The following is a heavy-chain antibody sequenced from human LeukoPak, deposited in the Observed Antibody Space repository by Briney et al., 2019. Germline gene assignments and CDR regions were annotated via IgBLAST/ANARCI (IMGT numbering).Heavy chain of an antibody. D-gene: IGHD3-10*01. J-gene: IGHJ6*02. CDR1: GGSFSGYY. V-gene: IGHV4-34*01. CDR2: INHSGTT. CDR3: ARRRYYYGSGRPYYYYGMDV. Sequence: SETLSLTCAVYGGSFSGYYWSWIRQPPGKGLEWIGEINHSGTTNYNPSLKSRVTLSVDTSKTQCSLKRSSVTAADTAVYYCARRRYYYGSGRPYYYYGMDVWGQGTTVTVSS.